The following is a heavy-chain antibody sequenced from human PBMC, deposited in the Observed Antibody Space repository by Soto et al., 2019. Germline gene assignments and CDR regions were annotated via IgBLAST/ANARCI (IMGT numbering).Heavy chain of an antibody. V-gene: IGHV3-15*07. CDR2: IKSKTDGGTT. CDR1: GFTFSNAW. D-gene: IGHD3-9*01. CDR3: TTARYVDWFYDY. J-gene: IGHJ4*02. Sequence: EVQLVESGGGLVKPGGSLRLSCAASGFTFSNAWMNWVRQAPGKGLEWVGRIKSKTDGGTTDYAAPVKGRFTISRDDSTNTLYMQMNSLKTEDTAVYYCTTARYVDWFYDYWGQGTLVTVSS.